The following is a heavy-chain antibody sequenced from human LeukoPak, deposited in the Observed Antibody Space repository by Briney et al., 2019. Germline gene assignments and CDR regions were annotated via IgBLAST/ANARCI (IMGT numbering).Heavy chain of an antibody. V-gene: IGHV4-39*01. CDR2: IYYSGST. CDR1: GGSISSYY. CDR3: ARLQKWSGTYRYFDY. Sequence: SETLSLTCTVSGGSISSYYWGWIRQPPGKGLEWIGSIYYSGSTYYNPSLKSRVTISVDTSKNQFSLKLSSVTAADTAVYYCARLQKWSGTYRYFDYWGQGTLVTVSS. D-gene: IGHD1-26*01. J-gene: IGHJ4*02.